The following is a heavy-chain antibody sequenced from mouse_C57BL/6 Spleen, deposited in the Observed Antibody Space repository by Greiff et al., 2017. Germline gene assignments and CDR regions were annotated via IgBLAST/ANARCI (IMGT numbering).Heavy chain of an antibody. Sequence: QVQLKESGPELVKPGASVKISCKASGYTFTDYYINWVKQRPGQGLEWIGWIYPGSGNTKYNEKFKGKATLTVDTSSSTAYMQLRGLTSEDSAVYFCAREEIYYYGSSPSWFAYWGQGTLVTVSA. D-gene: IGHD1-1*01. V-gene: IGHV1-84*01. J-gene: IGHJ3*01. CDR3: AREEIYYYGSSPSWFAY. CDR1: GYTFTDYY. CDR2: IYPGSGNT.